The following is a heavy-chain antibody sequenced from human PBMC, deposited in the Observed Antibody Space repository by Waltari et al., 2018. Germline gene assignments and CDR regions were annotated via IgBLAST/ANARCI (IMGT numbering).Heavy chain of an antibody. Sequence: EVQLLESGGGLVQPGGSLRLSCAASGFTFSSYAMSWVRQAPGKGLEWVSAISGSGGSTYYADSVKGRFTIARDNAKNTLYLQMNSLRAEDTAVYYCAKPARPHSSGWYQLDYWGQGTLVTVSS. CDR1: GFTFSSYA. V-gene: IGHV3-23*01. D-gene: IGHD6-19*01. J-gene: IGHJ4*02. CDR2: ISGSGGST. CDR3: AKPARPHSSGWYQLDY.